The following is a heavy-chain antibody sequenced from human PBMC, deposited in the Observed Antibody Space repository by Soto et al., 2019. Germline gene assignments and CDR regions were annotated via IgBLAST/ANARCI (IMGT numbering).Heavy chain of an antibody. V-gene: IGHV5-51*01. CDR3: ARRVTTVMGLGIDY. D-gene: IGHD4-17*01. Sequence: PGESLKISCKGSGYSFSNYWIGWVRQMLGKGLEWMGFIYPGDSDTRYSPSFQGQVTISADKSISTAYLQWSGLKASDTAMYYCARRVTTVMGLGIDYWGQGTPVTVSS. CDR2: IYPGDSDT. CDR1: GYSFSNYW. J-gene: IGHJ4*02.